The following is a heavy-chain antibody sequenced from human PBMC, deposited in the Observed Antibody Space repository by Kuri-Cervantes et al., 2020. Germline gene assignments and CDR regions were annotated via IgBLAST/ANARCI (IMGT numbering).Heavy chain of an antibody. CDR1: GGTFSSYA. V-gene: IGHV1-69*13. Sequence: SVKVSCKASGGTFSSYAISWVRQAPGQGLEWMGGIIPIFGTANYAQKFQGRVTITADGSTSTAYMELSSLRSEDTAVYYCARVGTMVRGVIAGWFDPWGQGTLVTVSS. J-gene: IGHJ5*02. D-gene: IGHD3-10*01. CDR2: IIPIFGTA. CDR3: ARVGTMVRGVIAGWFDP.